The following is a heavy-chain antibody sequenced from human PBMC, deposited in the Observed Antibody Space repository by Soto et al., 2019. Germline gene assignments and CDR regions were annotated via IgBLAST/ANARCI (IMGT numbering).Heavy chain of an antibody. CDR1: GYTFSNYY. CDR3: ARDTAMGDYYYYGMDA. Sequence: ASVKVSCKASGYTFSNYYMHGVRQAPGQGLEWMGIINPSGGSTSYAQKFQGRVTMTRDTSTSTVYMELSSLRSEDTAVYYCARDTAMGDYYYYGMDAWGQGTTVTVSS. J-gene: IGHJ6*02. V-gene: IGHV1-46*01. D-gene: IGHD5-18*01. CDR2: INPSGGST.